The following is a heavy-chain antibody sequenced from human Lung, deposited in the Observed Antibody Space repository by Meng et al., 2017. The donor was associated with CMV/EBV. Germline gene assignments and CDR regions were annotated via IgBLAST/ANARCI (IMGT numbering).Heavy chain of an antibody. V-gene: IGHV4-34*01. Sequence: SXTXSLXXAVYGGXFSGYNWTWIRQPPGKGLEWIGEINHSGSTNSNPSLKGRVTISLDTSKNQFSLNLRSVTAADTAVYYCARGRDPFWSGYYIGPLPGGMDVWXQGTXVTVSS. D-gene: IGHD3-3*01. CDR2: INHSGST. CDR3: ARGRDPFWSGYYIGPLPGGMDV. J-gene: IGHJ6*02. CDR1: GGXFSGYN.